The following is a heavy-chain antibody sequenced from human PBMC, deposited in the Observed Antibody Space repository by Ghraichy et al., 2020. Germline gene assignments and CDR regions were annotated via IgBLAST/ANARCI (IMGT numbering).Heavy chain of an antibody. Sequence: GSLNISCAASGFTFSSYWMHWVRQAPGKGLVWVSRINSDGSSTSYADSVKGRFTISRDNAKNTLYLQMNSLRAEDTAVYYCAVPAAILGMDVWGKGTTVTVSS. V-gene: IGHV3-74*01. CDR1: GFTFSSYW. CDR3: AVPAAILGMDV. J-gene: IGHJ6*04. D-gene: IGHD2-2*02. CDR2: INSDGSST.